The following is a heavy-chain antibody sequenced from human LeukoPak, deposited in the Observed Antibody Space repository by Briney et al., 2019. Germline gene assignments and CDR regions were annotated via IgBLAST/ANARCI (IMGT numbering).Heavy chain of an antibody. V-gene: IGHV1-8*01. Sequence: ASVKVSCKASGYTFTSYDINWVRQATGQGLEWMGWMNPNSGNTGYAQKFQGSVTMTRNTSISTAYMELSSLGSEDTAVYYCARDKPIAAAIGDRRPLSLNYYYGMDVWGQGTTVTVSS. CDR3: ARDKPIAAAIGDRRPLSLNYYYGMDV. CDR1: GYTFTSYD. D-gene: IGHD6-13*01. CDR2: MNPNSGNT. J-gene: IGHJ6*02.